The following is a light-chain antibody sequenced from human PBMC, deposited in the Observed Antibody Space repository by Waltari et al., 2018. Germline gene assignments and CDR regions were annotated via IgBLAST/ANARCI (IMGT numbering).Light chain of an antibody. Sequence: QSVLTQPPSASGTPGQRVTISCSGSISNLRSNYVYWYQQLPGTAPKLLIYTNHQRPSGVPDRFSGSKSDTSASLAISGLRSEDEADYFCAAWDDSLSALLFGGGTKLTVL. CDR1: ISNLRSNY. V-gene: IGLV1-47*01. CDR2: TNH. CDR3: AAWDDSLSALL. J-gene: IGLJ2*01.